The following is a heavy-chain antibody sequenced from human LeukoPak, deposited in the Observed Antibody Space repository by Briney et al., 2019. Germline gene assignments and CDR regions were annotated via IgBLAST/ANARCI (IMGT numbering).Heavy chain of an antibody. D-gene: IGHD4/OR15-4a*01. CDR1: GGSISSYY. V-gene: IGHV4-4*07. CDR3: AREGLDYHSNNWFDP. CDR2: IYSNEIT. J-gene: IGHJ5*02. Sequence: PSETLSLTCTDSGGSISSYYWSWIRQPAGKGLEWIGRIYSNEITNYNPSLKSRVTMSVDTPKNQFSLKLSSVTAADTAVYYCAREGLDYHSNNWFDPWGQGTLVTVSS.